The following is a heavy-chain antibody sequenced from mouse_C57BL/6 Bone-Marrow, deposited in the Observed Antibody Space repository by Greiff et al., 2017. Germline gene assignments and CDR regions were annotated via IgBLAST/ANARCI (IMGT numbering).Heavy chain of an antibody. CDR2: IAPSDSYT. Sequence: QVQLQQPGAELVMPGASVKLSCKASGYTFTSYWMHWVKQRPGQGLEWIGEIAPSDSYTNYNQKFKGKSTLTLDKSSSKAYMQLSSLTSEDSAVYYCARLITTVVAVYYFDYWGQGTTLTVSS. J-gene: IGHJ2*01. D-gene: IGHD1-1*01. V-gene: IGHV1-69*01. CDR3: ARLITTVVAVYYFDY. CDR1: GYTFTSYW.